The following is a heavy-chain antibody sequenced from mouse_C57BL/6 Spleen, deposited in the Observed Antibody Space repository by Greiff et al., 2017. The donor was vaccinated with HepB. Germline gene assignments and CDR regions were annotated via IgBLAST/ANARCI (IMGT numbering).Heavy chain of an antibody. D-gene: IGHD2-1*01. V-gene: IGHV2-2*01. Sequence: VQLQQSGPGLVQPSQSLSITCTVSGFSLTSYGVHWVRQSPGKGLEWLGVIWSGGSTDYNAAFISRLSISKDNSKSQVFFKMNSLQADDTAIYYCARIWGNYDAMDYWGQGTSVTVSS. CDR3: ARIWGNYDAMDY. CDR1: GFSLTSYG. J-gene: IGHJ4*01. CDR2: IWSGGST.